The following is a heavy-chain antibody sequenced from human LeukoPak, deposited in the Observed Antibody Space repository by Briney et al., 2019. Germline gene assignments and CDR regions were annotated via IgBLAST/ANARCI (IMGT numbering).Heavy chain of an antibody. CDR3: AKAMPRYYYGSGPLFDY. V-gene: IGHV3-30*02. CDR2: IRYDGSNK. J-gene: IGHJ4*02. D-gene: IGHD3-10*01. Sequence: GGSLRLSCAASGFTFSSYGMHWVRQAPGKGLEWVAFIRYDGSNKYYTDSVKGRFTVSRDNSKNTLYLQMNSLRPEDTAVYYCAKAMPRYYYGSGPLFDYWGQGTLVTVSS. CDR1: GFTFSSYG.